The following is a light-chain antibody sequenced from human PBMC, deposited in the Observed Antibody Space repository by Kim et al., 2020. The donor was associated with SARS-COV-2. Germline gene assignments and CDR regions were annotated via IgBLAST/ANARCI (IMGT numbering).Light chain of an antibody. CDR1: SGSIASNY. CDR2: EDN. J-gene: IGLJ3*02. CDR3: QSYDSSNWV. Sequence: KTVPISCTGSSGSIASNYVQWYQQRPGSAPTTVIYEDNQRPSGVPDRFSGSIDSSSNSASLTISGLKTEDEADYYCQSYDSSNWVFGGGTQLTVL. V-gene: IGLV6-57*02.